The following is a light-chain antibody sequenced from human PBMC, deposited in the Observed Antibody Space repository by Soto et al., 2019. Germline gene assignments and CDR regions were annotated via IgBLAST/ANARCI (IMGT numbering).Light chain of an antibody. CDR2: KAS. J-gene: IGKJ3*01. V-gene: IGKV1-5*03. CDR1: EDISRW. CDR3: QPYNRRLS. Sequence: DVQLTQSPSILSASVGDRVTITCRAREDISRWLAWYQQKPGNAPKLLIYKASTLESGVPSRFSGSGSGTEFTLTISTLDPDEPTTDHCQPYNRRLSFGQGTKVDIK.